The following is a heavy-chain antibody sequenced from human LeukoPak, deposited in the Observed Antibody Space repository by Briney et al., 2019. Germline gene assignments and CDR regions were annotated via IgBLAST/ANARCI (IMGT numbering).Heavy chain of an antibody. CDR1: AASFSNYY. J-gene: IGHJ4*02. Sequence: SQTLSLTCAVYAASFSNYYWSWISHPPGNWLQWIVEINHSGSTNYNPSLKSRVTISVDTSKNQISLKSSSVTAADTAVYYCAAEDTSGSYRGDYWGQGTLVTVSS. CDR3: AAEDTSGSYRGDY. V-gene: IGHV4-34*01. CDR2: INHSGST. D-gene: IGHD6-19*01.